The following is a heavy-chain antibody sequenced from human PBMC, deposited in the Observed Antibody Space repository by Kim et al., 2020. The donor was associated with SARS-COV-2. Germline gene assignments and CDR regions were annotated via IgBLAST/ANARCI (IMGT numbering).Heavy chain of an antibody. CDR2: ISYDEDEN. CDR1: GFTFSGYG. Sequence: GGSLRLSCAASGFTFSGYGMHWVRQAPGKGLEWVAVISYDEDENYYADSVKGRFTISRDNSKNTLFLQMNSLRVEDTAVYFCARAPRRDSSGYYYDTHYYYYGMDVWGQGTTVTVSS. V-gene: IGHV3-30*03. CDR3: ARAPRRDSSGYYYDTHYYYYGMDV. D-gene: IGHD3-22*01. J-gene: IGHJ6*02.